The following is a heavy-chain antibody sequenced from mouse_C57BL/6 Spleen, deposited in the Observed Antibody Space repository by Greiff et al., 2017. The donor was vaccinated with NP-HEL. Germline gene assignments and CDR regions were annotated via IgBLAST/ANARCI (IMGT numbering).Heavy chain of an antibody. CDR3: ARGGVITTVVVHFDY. CDR1: GYTFTSYW. CDR2: IDPSDSYT. Sequence: VQLQQPGAELVRPGTSVKLSCKASGYTFTSYWMHWVKQRPGQGLEWIGVIDPSDSYTNYNQKFKGKATLTVDTSSSTAYMQLSSLTSEDSAVYYCARGGVITTVVVHFDYWGQGTTLTVSS. J-gene: IGHJ2*01. D-gene: IGHD1-1*01. V-gene: IGHV1-59*01.